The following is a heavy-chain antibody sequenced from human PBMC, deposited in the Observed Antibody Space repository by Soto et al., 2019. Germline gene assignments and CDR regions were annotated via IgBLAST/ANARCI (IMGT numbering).Heavy chain of an antibody. V-gene: IGHV4-39*01. CDR3: ARHSLALRKNNWFDP. Sequence: SETLSLTCTVSGDSIISSDFYWGWVRQPPGKGLERIGSIFYLGSSYYNPSLKSRVTMSVDTYKNQFSLRLRSVTAADPALYFCARHSLALRKNNWFDPWGQGIMVTVSS. CDR2: IFYLGSS. D-gene: IGHD3-3*02. J-gene: IGHJ5*02. CDR1: GDSIISSDFY.